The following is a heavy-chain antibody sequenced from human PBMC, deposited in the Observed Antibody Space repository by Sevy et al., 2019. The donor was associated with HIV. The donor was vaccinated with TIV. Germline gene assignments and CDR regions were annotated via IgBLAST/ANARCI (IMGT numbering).Heavy chain of an antibody. CDR3: TTDAHDFTNYPSPYYFDQ. CDR2: IKSKTDGGPT. V-gene: IGHV3-15*01. Sequence: GGSLRLSCAASGFTLSDAWMSWVRQAPGKGLEWVGRIKSKTDGGPTDYAAPVKGRFTMYRDESKNTLYMQMNSLKTEDTAVYYCTTDAHDFTNYPSPYYFDQWGQGTLVTVSS. J-gene: IGHJ4*02. CDR1: GFTLSDAW. D-gene: IGHD4-4*01.